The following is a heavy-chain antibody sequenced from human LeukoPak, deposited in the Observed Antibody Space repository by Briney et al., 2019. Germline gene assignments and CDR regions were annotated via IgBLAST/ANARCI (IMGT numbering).Heavy chain of an antibody. CDR3: ARATVGASDY. Sequence: SETLSLTCAVYGGSFSGYYWSWIRQPPGKGLEWIGEINHSGSTNYNPSLKSRVTISVDTSKNQFSLKLSSVTAADTAVYYCARATVGASDYWGQGTLVTVSS. CDR2: INHSGST. D-gene: IGHD1-26*01. J-gene: IGHJ4*02. V-gene: IGHV4-34*01. CDR1: GGSFSGYY.